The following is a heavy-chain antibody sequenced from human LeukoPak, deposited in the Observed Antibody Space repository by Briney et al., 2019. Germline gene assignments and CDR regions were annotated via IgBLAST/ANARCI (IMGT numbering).Heavy chain of an antibody. V-gene: IGHV3-21*01. CDR2: ISSSSSYI. CDR3: ARDLYYYGSGSYSFDP. Sequence: GGSLRLSCAASGFTFSSYSMNWVRQAPGKGLEWVSSISSSSSYIYYADSVKGRFTISRDNAKNSLYLQMNSLRAEDTAVYYCARDLYYYGSGSYSFDPWGQGTLVTVSS. D-gene: IGHD3-10*01. J-gene: IGHJ5*02. CDR1: GFTFSSYS.